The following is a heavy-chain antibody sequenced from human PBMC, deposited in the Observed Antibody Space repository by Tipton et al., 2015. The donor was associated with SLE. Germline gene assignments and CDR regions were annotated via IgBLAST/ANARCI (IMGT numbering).Heavy chain of an antibody. CDR3: ARDPGGVATAFDI. V-gene: IGHV1-46*01. CDR1: GYTFTSYY. D-gene: IGHD5-12*01. CDR2: INPSGGST. J-gene: IGHJ3*02. Sequence: QSGAEVKKPGASVKVSCKASGYTFTSYYMHWVRQAPGQGLEWMGIINPSGGSTSYAQKFQGRVTMTRDTSTSTVYMELSSQRSEDTAVYYCARDPGGVATAFDIWGQGTMVTVSS.